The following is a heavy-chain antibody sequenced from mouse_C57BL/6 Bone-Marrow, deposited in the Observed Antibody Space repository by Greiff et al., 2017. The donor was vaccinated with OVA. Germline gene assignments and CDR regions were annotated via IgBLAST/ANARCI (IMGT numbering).Heavy chain of an antibody. CDR3: ARLGGYYVGFAY. Sequence: DVMLVESGGDLVKPGGSLKLSCAASGFTFSSYGMSWVRQTPDKRLEWVATISSGGSYTYYPDSVKGRFTISRDNAKNTLYLQMSSLKSEDTAMYYCARLGGYYVGFAYWGQGTLVTVSA. V-gene: IGHV5-6*02. D-gene: IGHD2-3*01. J-gene: IGHJ3*01. CDR1: GFTFSSYG. CDR2: ISSGGSYT.